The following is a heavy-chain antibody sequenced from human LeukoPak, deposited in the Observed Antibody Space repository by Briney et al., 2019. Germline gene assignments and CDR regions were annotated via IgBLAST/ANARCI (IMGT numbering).Heavy chain of an antibody. CDR2: INPSGGSA. V-gene: IGHV1-46*01. J-gene: IGHJ4*02. CDR1: GYTFTSYY. CDR3: ARDVASSGYYWD. D-gene: IGHD3-22*01. Sequence: ASVKVSCKASGYTFTSYYMHWVRQAPGQGLEWMGIINPSGGSASYAQKFQGRVTMTRDTSTSTVYMEVSSLRSEDTAVYYCARDVASSGYYWDWGQGTLVNVSS.